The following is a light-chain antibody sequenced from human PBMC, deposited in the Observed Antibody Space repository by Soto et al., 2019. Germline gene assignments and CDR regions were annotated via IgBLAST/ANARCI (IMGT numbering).Light chain of an antibody. Sequence: DTVLTQSPGTLSLSPGERATLSCRASQRVSSRYLAWYQQKPGQAHRLLIYGASSMATGIPDRFSGSGSGTDFTLTISRLEPEDCAVYYCQQYGTSPLTFGPGTKVAIK. CDR2: GAS. J-gene: IGKJ3*01. CDR1: QRVSSRY. V-gene: IGKV3-20*01. CDR3: QQYGTSPLT.